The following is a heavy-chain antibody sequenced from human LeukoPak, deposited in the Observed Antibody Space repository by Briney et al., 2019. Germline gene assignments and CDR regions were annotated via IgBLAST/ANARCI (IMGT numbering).Heavy chain of an antibody. J-gene: IGHJ6*02. Sequence: GRSLRLSCAASGFTFDDYAMHWVRQAPGKGLEWVSLINVNGGTSYYADSVKGRFTISRDNSKSSLYLQMNSLRTEDTALYYCAKDRGRIGYYGMDVWGQGTTVTVSS. CDR2: INVNGGTS. V-gene: IGHV3-43*02. CDR1: GFTFDDYA. CDR3: AKDRGRIGYYGMDV. D-gene: IGHD1-14*01.